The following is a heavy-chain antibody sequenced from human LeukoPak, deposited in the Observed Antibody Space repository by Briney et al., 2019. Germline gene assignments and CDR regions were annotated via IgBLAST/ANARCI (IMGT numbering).Heavy chain of an antibody. V-gene: IGHV4-59*01. CDR2: IYYSGST. J-gene: IGHJ4*02. D-gene: IGHD5-12*01. CDR1: GGSISSYY. Sequence: PSETLSLTCTVSGGSISSYYWSWIRQPPGKGLEWIGYIYYSGSTNYNPSLKSRVTISVDTSKNQFSLKLSSVTAADTAVYYCARDISGYDPVYFDYWGQGTLVTVSS. CDR3: ARDISGYDPVYFDY.